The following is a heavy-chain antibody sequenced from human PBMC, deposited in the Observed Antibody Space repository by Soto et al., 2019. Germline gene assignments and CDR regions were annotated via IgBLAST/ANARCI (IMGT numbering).Heavy chain of an antibody. J-gene: IGHJ4*02. Sequence: PSETLSLTCTVSGGSISSSSYYWGWIRQPPGKGLEWIGSIYYSGSTYYNPSLKSRVTISVDTSKNQFSLKLSSVTAADTAVYYCARHGSTSLWFGNYFDYWGQGTLVTVSS. D-gene: IGHD3-10*01. V-gene: IGHV4-39*01. CDR2: IYYSGST. CDR1: GGSISSSSYY. CDR3: ARHGSTSLWFGNYFDY.